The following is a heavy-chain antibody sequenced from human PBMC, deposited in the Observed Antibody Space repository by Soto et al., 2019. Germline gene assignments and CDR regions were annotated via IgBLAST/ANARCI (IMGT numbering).Heavy chain of an antibody. Sequence: TLSLTCTVSGGSISSGGYYWSWIRQHPGKGLEWIGYIYYSGSTYYNPSLKSRVTISVDTSKNQFSLKLSSVTAADTAVYYCARHGFNVVVPAAIPVWGQGTLVTSPQ. V-gene: IGHV4-31*03. J-gene: IGHJ4*02. CDR2: IYYSGST. CDR3: ARHGFNVVVPAAIPV. CDR1: GGSISSGGYY. D-gene: IGHD2-2*01.